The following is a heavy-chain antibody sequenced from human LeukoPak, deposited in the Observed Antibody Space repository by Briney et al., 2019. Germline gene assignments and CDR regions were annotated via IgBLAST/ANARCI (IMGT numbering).Heavy chain of an antibody. Sequence: AASVKVSCKASGGTFSSYAISWVRQAPGQGLEWMGGIIPIFGTANYAQKFQGRVTITADKSTSTAYMELSSLRSEDTAVYYCARASIAAAGYLFDYWGQGTWSPSPQ. D-gene: IGHD6-13*01. CDR3: ARASIAAAGYLFDY. V-gene: IGHV1-69*06. CDR1: GGTFSSYA. J-gene: IGHJ4*02. CDR2: IIPIFGTA.